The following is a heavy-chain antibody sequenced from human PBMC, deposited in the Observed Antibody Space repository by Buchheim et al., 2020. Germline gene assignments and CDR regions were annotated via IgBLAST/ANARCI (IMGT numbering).Heavy chain of an antibody. CDR3: ARGGTSGSLDY. CDR1: GFTFSSYW. D-gene: IGHD3-10*01. Sequence: EVQLVDSGGGLVKPGGSLRLSCAASGFTFSSYWMNWVRQAPGKGPVWVSRINTDGTAPRYADSVKGRFTISRDNARNTLYLQMNSLEAEDTAVYFCARGGTSGSLDYWGQGTL. J-gene: IGHJ4*02. CDR2: INTDGTAP. V-gene: IGHV3-74*01.